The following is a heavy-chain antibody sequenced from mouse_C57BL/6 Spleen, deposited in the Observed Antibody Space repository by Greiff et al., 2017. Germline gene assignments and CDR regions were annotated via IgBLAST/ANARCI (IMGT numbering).Heavy chain of an antibody. J-gene: IGHJ4*01. CDR2: ISYDGSN. CDR1: GYSITSGYY. V-gene: IGHV3-6*01. CDR3: AREGRDYDYAMDY. Sequence: DVQLQESGPGLVKPSQSLSLTCSVTGYSITSGYYWNWIRQFPGNKLEWMGYISYDGSNNYNPSLKNRISITRDTSKNQFFLKLNSVTTEDTATYYCAREGRDYDYAMDYWGQGTSVTVSS. D-gene: IGHD2-4*01.